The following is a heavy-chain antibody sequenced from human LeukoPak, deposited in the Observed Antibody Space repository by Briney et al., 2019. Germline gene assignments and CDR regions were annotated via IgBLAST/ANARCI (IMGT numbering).Heavy chain of an antibody. CDR1: GGTFSSYA. CDR3: ATRPLYYYDSSGYA. D-gene: IGHD3-22*01. J-gene: IGHJ3*01. CDR2: IIPIFGTA. V-gene: IGHV1-69*13. Sequence: ASVKVSCKASGGTFSSYAISWVRQAPGQGLEWMGGIIPIFGTANYAQKFQGRVTITADESTSTAYMELSSLRSEDTAVYYCATRPLYYYDSSGYAWGQGTMVTVSS.